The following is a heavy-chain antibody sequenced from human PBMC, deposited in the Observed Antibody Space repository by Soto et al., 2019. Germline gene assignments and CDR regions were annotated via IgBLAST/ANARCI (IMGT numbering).Heavy chain of an antibody. V-gene: IGHV1-69*18. CDR1: GGTFSSYV. J-gene: IGHJ6*02. CDR3: ASESGSTRVIDG. CDR2: IIPIFGTG. D-gene: IGHD2-21*01. Sequence: QVQAVKSGAEVKKPGSSVKVSCKASGGTFSSYVISWVRQAPGQGLEWMGRIIPIFGTGDYAQTFQGRVTIPADEPTSTAYMELSSLRSQDTAVYYCASESGSTRVIDGWGQATT.